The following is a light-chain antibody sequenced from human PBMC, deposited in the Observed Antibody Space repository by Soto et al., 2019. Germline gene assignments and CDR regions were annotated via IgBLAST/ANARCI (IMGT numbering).Light chain of an antibody. CDR1: QSVSNNY. J-gene: IGKJ5*01. V-gene: IGKV3-20*01. CDR2: GAS. Sequence: IELTQSPGTLSSSPGESASLSCRASQSVSNNYLAWYQQKPGQAPRRLIYGASSRAPGIPDRFSGSGSGTDFTLTLSRLEPEDFAVYYCQQYGSSPTFGEGTRLEIK. CDR3: QQYGSSPT.